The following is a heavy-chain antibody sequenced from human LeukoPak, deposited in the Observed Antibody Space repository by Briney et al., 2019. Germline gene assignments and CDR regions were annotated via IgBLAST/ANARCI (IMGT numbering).Heavy chain of an antibody. D-gene: IGHD6-19*01. CDR2: IYYSVST. J-gene: IGHJ4*02. Sequence: PSETLSLTCTVSGGSISSSSYCWGWIRQPPGKGLEWIGSIYYSVSTNYNPSLKSRVTMSVDTSKNQFSLKLSSVTAADTAVYYCARGSTYSSGWYFDYWGQGTLVTVSS. CDR3: ARGSTYSSGWYFDY. CDR1: GGSISSSSYC. V-gene: IGHV4-39*07.